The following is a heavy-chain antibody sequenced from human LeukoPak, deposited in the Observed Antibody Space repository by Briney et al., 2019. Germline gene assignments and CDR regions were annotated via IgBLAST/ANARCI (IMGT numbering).Heavy chain of an antibody. CDR1: GYTFSRYW. CDR2: INEDGSST. Sequence: GGSLRLSCAASGYTFSRYWMHWVRQGPGKGLVWVSRINEDGSSTSYADSVKGRFTISRDNSKNTLYLQMNSLRAEDTAVYYCANPQYWGQGTLVTVSS. V-gene: IGHV3-74*01. CDR3: ANPQY. J-gene: IGHJ4*02.